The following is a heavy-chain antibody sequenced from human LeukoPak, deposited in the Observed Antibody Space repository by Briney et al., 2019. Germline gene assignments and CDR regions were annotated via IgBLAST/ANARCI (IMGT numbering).Heavy chain of an antibody. CDR2: ISSSGSTI. V-gene: IGHV3-48*03. Sequence: GGSLRLSCAASGFTFSSYEMNWVRQAPGKGLEWVSYISSSGSTIYYADSVKGRFTISRDNAKNSLYLQMNSLRAEDTALYYCAKDGWSRPGGWFDPWGQGTLVTVSS. CDR3: AKDGWSRPGGWFDP. J-gene: IGHJ5*02. D-gene: IGHD2-15*01. CDR1: GFTFSSYE.